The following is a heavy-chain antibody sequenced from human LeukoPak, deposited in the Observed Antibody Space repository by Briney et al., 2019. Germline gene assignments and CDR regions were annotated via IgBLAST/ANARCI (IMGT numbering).Heavy chain of an antibody. CDR1: GYTFTIYG. Sequence: ASLKVSCKTSGYTFTIYGISWVRQAPGQGLEWMGLISAYGNTNYAQNLQGRVTMTTDTSTSTAYMELRSLRSDDTAVYYCARGIIGYYFDYWCQGTLVTVSS. J-gene: IGHJ4*02. V-gene: IGHV1-18*01. CDR2: ISAYGNT. CDR3: ARGIIGYYFDY. D-gene: IGHD2-15*01.